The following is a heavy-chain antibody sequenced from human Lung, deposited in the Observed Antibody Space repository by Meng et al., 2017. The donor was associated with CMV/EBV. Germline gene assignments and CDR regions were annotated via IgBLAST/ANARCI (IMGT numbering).Heavy chain of an antibody. CDR3: LRRSGGSV. CDR2: IPHRGSS. CDR1: GDSITNHNW. Sequence: QVQVRESGPAPVKPSDTLSLTCAVSGDSITNHNWWAWVRQPPGKGLEWIGEIPHRGSSAYNPSLKSRVSMSIDKSKNQFSLKLTSVTAADTAVYHCLRRSGGSVWGQGTLVTVSS. J-gene: IGHJ1*01. D-gene: IGHD3-10*01. V-gene: IGHV4-4*02.